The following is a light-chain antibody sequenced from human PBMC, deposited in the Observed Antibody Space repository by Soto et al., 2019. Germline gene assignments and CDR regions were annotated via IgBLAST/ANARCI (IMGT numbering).Light chain of an antibody. V-gene: IGKV3-20*01. Sequence: EIVLTQSPGTLSLFPGERATLSCRASQSISSNYLACYQHKPGQAPRLLIHGASNRATGLPNRFSGGGSGTDFTHTISRLEPEDFAVYYCQQYGSAPAWTFGQGTNVEIK. CDR1: QSISSNY. CDR3: QQYGSAPAWT. J-gene: IGKJ1*01. CDR2: GAS.